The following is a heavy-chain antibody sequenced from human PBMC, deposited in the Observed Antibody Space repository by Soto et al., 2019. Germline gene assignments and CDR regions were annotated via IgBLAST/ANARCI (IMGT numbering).Heavy chain of an antibody. J-gene: IGHJ6*02. Sequence: ASVKVSCKASGYTFTSYYMHWVRQAPGQGLEWMGIINPSGGSTSYAQKFQGRVTMTRDTSTSTVYMELSSLRSEDTAVYYCARDRAVVVPAAISDYYYGMDVWGQGTTVTVSS. D-gene: IGHD2-2*01. CDR1: GYTFTSYY. CDR2: INPSGGST. V-gene: IGHV1-46*01. CDR3: ARDRAVVVPAAISDYYYGMDV.